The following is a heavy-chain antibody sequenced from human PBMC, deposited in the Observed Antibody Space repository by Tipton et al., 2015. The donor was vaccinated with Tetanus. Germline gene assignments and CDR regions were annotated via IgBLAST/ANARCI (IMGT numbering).Heavy chain of an antibody. Sequence: LSLTCAVSGGSISSGDYSWSWIRQPPGKGLEWIGYIYDSGSTYYNPSLKSQVTISEDRSKNQISLGLRSVTAAGTAVYYCARVKGTYNHYGLDVWGQGTAVPVAS. V-gene: IGHV4-30-2*01. CDR2: IYDSGST. CDR3: ARVKGTYNHYGLDV. J-gene: IGHJ6*02. D-gene: IGHD3-10*01. CDR1: GGSISSGDYS.